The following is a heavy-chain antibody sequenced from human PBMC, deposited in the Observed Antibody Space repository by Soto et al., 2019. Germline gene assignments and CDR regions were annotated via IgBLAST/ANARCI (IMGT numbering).Heavy chain of an antibody. J-gene: IGHJ4*02. Sequence: GESLKISCAASGFTFSSYGMHWVRQAPGKGLEWVAVISYDGSNKYYADSVKGRFTISRDNSKNTLYLQMNSLRAEDTAVYYCAKDGSSGWHRDYFDYWGQGTLVTVSS. V-gene: IGHV3-30*18. D-gene: IGHD6-19*01. CDR2: ISYDGSNK. CDR1: GFTFSSYG. CDR3: AKDGSSGWHRDYFDY.